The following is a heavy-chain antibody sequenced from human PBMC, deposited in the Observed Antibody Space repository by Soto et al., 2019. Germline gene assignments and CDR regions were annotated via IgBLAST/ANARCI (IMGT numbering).Heavy chain of an antibody. Sequence: QAQLVESGGGVVQPGRSLRLSCAASGFTFSSYGMHWVRQAPGKGLEWVAVISYDGSNKYYADSVKGRFTISRDNSKNTLYLQMNSLRAEDTAVYYCAKDYGGLGAFDIWGQGTMVTVSS. CDR3: AKDYGGLGAFDI. J-gene: IGHJ3*02. CDR2: ISYDGSNK. CDR1: GFTFSSYG. V-gene: IGHV3-30*18. D-gene: IGHD3-16*01.